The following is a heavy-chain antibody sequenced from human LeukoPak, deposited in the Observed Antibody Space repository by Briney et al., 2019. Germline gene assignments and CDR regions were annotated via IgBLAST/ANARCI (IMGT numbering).Heavy chain of an antibody. CDR1: GFTFSSYG. J-gene: IGHJ4*02. V-gene: IGHV3-30*02. CDR2: IRYDGSNK. CDR3: ATLRKSLWTPEFDF. D-gene: IGHD1-1*01. Sequence: PGGSLRLSCAASGFTFSSYGMHWVRQAPGKGLEWVAFIRYDGSNKYYADSVKGRFTISRDNSKNTLYLQMNSLRAEDTAVYYCATLRKSLWTPEFDFWGQGTLVTVSS.